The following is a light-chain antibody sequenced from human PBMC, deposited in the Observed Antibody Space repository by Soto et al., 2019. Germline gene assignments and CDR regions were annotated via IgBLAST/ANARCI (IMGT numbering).Light chain of an antibody. CDR2: AAS. CDR1: QSISSY. V-gene: IGKV1-39*01. Sequence: DIQMTQSPSSLSASVGDRVTITCRASQSISSYLNWYQQKPGKAPKLLIYAASSLQSGVPSRFSGNGSGTDFTLAISSLQPEDYATYYCHQSYSTPLTFGPGTKVDIK. CDR3: HQSYSTPLT. J-gene: IGKJ3*01.